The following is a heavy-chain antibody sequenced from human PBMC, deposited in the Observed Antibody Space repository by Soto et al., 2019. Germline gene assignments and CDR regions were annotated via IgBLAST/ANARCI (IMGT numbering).Heavy chain of an antibody. CDR2: IYYSGST. Sequence: QVQLQESGPGLVKPSQTLSLTCTVSGGSISSGGYYLSWIRQHPGKGLEWIGYIYYSGSTYYNPSLKSRVTISVDTSKNQFALKLSSVTAADTAVYYCARDGVGATIVGPNWFDPWGQGTLVTVSS. CDR1: GGSISSGGYY. J-gene: IGHJ5*02. D-gene: IGHD1-26*01. CDR3: ARDGVGATIVGPNWFDP. V-gene: IGHV4-31*03.